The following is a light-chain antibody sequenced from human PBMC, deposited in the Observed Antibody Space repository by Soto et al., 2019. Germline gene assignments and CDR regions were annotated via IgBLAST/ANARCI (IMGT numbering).Light chain of an antibody. CDR3: SLRDYSLSGHWV. Sequence: QSVLTQPPSASGNPGQRVTISCSGSSSNIGSNYVSWYQHLPGAAPKLLIYRSDQRPSGVPERFSGSKSGTAASLAISCLRSEDEADYFCSLRDYSLSGHWVFGGGTKLTVL. J-gene: IGLJ3*02. CDR2: RSD. V-gene: IGLV1-47*01. CDR1: SSNIGSNY.